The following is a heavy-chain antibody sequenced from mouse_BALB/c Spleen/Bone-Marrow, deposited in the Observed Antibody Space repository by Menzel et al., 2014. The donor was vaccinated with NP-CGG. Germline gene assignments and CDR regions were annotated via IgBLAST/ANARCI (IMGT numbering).Heavy chain of an antibody. CDR1: GFNIKDTY. CDR3: ARSTGGPDGFAY. V-gene: IGHV14-3*02. CDR2: IDPANGNT. Sequence: EVKLMESGAELVKPGASVKLSCTASGFNIKDTYMHWVKQRPEQGLEWIGRIDPANGNTKYDPKFQGKATITADTSSNPACLQLSSLTSEDTAVYYCARSTGGPDGFAYWAKGLWSLSLQ. J-gene: IGHJ3*01.